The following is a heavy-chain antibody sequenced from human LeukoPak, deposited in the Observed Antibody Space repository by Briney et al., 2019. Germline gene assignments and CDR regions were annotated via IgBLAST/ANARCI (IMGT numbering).Heavy chain of an antibody. V-gene: IGHV3-64D*09. CDR3: VKGSEGYRDSKSDY. Sequence: GGSLRLSCSASGFTFSSYAMHWVRQAPGNGLEYVSAISSNGGTIYYPDSVKGRFTISRDNSKNTLYLQMSSLRAEDTAVYYCVKGSEGYRDSKSDYWGQGTLVTVSS. CDR1: GFTFSSYA. J-gene: IGHJ4*02. CDR2: ISSNGGTI. D-gene: IGHD3-22*01.